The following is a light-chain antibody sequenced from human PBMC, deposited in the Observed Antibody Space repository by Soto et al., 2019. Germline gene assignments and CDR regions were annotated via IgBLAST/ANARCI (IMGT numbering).Light chain of an antibody. CDR3: SSYTSSSTVV. Sequence: QSALTQPASVSGSPGQSITISCTGTSSDVVGYNYVSWYQQHPGKAPKLMIYDVSNRPSGVSNRFSGSKSGITASLTISGLQADDEADYYCSSYTSSSTVVFGGGTKLTVL. CDR2: DVS. V-gene: IGLV2-14*01. J-gene: IGLJ2*01. CDR1: SSDVVGYNY.